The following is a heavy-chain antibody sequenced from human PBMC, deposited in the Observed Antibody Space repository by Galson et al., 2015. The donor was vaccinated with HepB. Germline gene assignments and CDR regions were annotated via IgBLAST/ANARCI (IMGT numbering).Heavy chain of an antibody. Sequence: SVKVSCKASGYTFTGYYMHWVRQAPGQGLEWMGIINPSGGSTSYAQKFQGRVTMTRDTSTSTVYMELSSLRSEDTAVYYCAREGVTYYFDYWGQGTLVTVSS. CDR1: GYTFTGYY. CDR3: AREGVTYYFDY. J-gene: IGHJ4*02. D-gene: IGHD4-23*01. V-gene: IGHV1-46*01. CDR2: INPSGGST.